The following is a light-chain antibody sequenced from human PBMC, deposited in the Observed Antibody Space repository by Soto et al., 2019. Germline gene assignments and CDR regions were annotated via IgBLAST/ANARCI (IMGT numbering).Light chain of an antibody. Sequence: EIVLTQSPGTLSLSPGERATLSCRASQSVSSAYLAWYQQKPGQAPRLLINGAFSRATGIPDRFSGYGSGTDFTLTITRLEPEDFAVYYFQQYGISFTFGQGTKLQIK. V-gene: IGKV3-20*01. CDR2: GAF. J-gene: IGKJ2*01. CDR3: QQYGISFT. CDR1: QSVSSAY.